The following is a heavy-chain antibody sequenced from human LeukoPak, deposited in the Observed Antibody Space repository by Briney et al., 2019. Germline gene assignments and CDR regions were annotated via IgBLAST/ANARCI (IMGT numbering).Heavy chain of an antibody. CDR2: INWNGGST. CDR1: GFTFDDYG. CDR3: ARDYDVDIYYDSSGYRGDAFDI. D-gene: IGHD3-22*01. V-gene: IGHV3-20*04. Sequence: GGSLRLSCAASGFTFDDYGMSWVRQAPGKGLEWVSGINWNGGSTGYADSVKGRFTISRDNAKNSLYLQMNSLRAEDTAVYYCARDYDVDIYYDSSGYRGDAFDIWGQGTMVTVSS. J-gene: IGHJ3*02.